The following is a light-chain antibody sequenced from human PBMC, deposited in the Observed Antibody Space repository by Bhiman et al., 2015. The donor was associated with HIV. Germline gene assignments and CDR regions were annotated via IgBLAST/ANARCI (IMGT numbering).Light chain of an antibody. J-gene: IGLJ2*01. Sequence: SYELTQPPSVSVSPGQTASIVCSGDKLGDKYVCWYQQKPGQSPVLVMYQDNKRPSGIPERFSGSNSGNTATLTVSGIQAMDEADYYCQAWDSSTVVFGGGTKLTVL. CDR2: QDN. CDR3: QAWDSSTVV. V-gene: IGLV3-1*01. CDR1: KLGDKY.